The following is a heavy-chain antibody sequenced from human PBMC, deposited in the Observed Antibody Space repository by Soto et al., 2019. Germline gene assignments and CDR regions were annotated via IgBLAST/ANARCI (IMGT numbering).Heavy chain of an antibody. CDR2: IYYSGST. D-gene: IGHD6-13*01. Sequence: SETLSLTCTVSGGSISSGDYYWSWIRQPPGKGLEWIGYIYYSGSTYHNPSLKSRVTISVDTSKNQFSLKLSSVTAADTAVYYCASCGYSSRWYNTFFDYPGPATLVTGSS. CDR3: ASCGYSSRWYNTFFDY. V-gene: IGHV4-30-4*01. CDR1: GGSISSGDYY. J-gene: IGHJ4*02.